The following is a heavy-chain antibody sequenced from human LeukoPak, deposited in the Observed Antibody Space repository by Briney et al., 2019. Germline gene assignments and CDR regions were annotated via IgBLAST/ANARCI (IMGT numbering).Heavy chain of an antibody. D-gene: IGHD2-2*01. CDR2: IIPIFGTA. CDR3: ARERVVVPAATPTRFDP. CDR1: GGTFSSYA. J-gene: IGHJ5*02. V-gene: IGHV1-69*05. Sequence: ASVKVSCKASGGTFSSYAISWLRQAPGQGHEWMGRIIPIFGTANYAQKFQGRVTITTDESTSTAYMELSSPRSDDTAVYYCARERVVVPAATPTRFDPWGQGTLVTVSS.